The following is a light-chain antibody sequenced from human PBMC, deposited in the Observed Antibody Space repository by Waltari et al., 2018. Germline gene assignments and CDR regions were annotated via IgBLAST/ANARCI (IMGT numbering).Light chain of an antibody. CDR3: QQYNDWPPLT. CDR1: QSVSSF. CDR2: GAS. J-gene: IGKJ4*01. Sequence: EVVMTQSPATLSVSPGERANLSCRASQSVSSFVAWYQQKPGQAPRLLIYGASTRATGIPARFSGSGSGTEFTLTISSLQSEDFAVYYCQQYNDWPPLTFGGGTKVEIK. V-gene: IGKV3-15*01.